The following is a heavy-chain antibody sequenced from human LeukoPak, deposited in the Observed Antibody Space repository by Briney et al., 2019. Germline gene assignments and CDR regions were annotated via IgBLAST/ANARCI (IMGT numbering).Heavy chain of an antibody. D-gene: IGHD1-26*01. CDR1: GFTFSSYA. J-gene: IGHJ4*02. CDR3: VRDGVGAPPFDY. V-gene: IGHV3-30-3*01. Sequence: PGRSLRLSCAASGFTFSSYAMHWVRQAPGKGLEWVAVISYDGSNKYYADSVKGRFTISRDNSKNTLYLQMNSLRAEDMAVYYCVRDGVGAPPFDYWGQGALVTVSS. CDR2: ISYDGSNK.